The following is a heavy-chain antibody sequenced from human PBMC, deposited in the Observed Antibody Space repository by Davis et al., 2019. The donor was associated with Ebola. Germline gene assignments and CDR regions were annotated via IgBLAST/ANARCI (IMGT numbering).Heavy chain of an antibody. CDR2: IDPSDPYT. CDR3: ARQHYDSSGYSFDY. J-gene: IGHJ4*02. D-gene: IGHD3-22*01. Sequence: PGGSLRLSCKGSGYSLTSYWISWVRQMPGKGLEWMGGIDPSDPYTNYSPSFQGHVTISADKSINTAYLQWSSLKASDTAMYYCARQHYDSSGYSFDYWGQGTLVTVSS. CDR1: GYSLTSYW. V-gene: IGHV5-10-1*01.